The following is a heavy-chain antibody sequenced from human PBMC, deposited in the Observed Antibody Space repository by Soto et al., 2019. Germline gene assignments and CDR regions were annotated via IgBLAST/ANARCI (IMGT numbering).Heavy chain of an antibody. D-gene: IGHD3-22*01. J-gene: IGHJ4*02. Sequence: SETLSLTCTVSGGSISSYYWSWIRQPPGKGLEWIGYIYYSGSTNYNPSLKSRVTISVDTSKNQFSLKLSSVTAADTAVYYCARVGYYDSSGDLTYFFDYWGQGTLVTSPQ. V-gene: IGHV4-59*01. CDR2: IYYSGST. CDR3: ARVGYYDSSGDLTYFFDY. CDR1: GGSISSYY.